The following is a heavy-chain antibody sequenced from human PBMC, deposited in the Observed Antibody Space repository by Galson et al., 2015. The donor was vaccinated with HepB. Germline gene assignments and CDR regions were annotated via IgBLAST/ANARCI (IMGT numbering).Heavy chain of an antibody. Sequence: SLRLSCAASGFTFSANAMTWVRQAPRKGLEWVASIRGSGGSTYYADSVKGRFTISRDNSKNTVYLQMSRLRVEDTAIYFCVNENGTSWTEYLQHWGQGILVTVSS. J-gene: IGHJ1*01. CDR3: VNENGTSWTEYLQH. CDR1: GFTFSANA. CDR2: IRGSGGST. D-gene: IGHD3/OR15-3a*01. V-gene: IGHV3-23*01.